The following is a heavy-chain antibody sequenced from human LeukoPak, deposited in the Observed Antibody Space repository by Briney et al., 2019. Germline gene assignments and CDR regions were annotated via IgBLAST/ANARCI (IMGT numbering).Heavy chain of an antibody. CDR3: ASTEGSSWPPFDY. J-gene: IGHJ4*02. D-gene: IGHD6-13*01. Sequence: SETLSLTCTVSGGSISGHHWTWIRQPPGTGLEWIGEINHRGSTNYNPSLKSRVTISVDTSKNQFSLKLSSVTAADTAVYYCASTEGSSWPPFDYWGQGTLVTVSS. CDR1: GGSISGHH. CDR2: INHRGST. V-gene: IGHV4-34*01.